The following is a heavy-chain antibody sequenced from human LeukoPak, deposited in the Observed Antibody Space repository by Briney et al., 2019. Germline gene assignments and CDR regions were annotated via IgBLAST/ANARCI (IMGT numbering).Heavy chain of an antibody. J-gene: IGHJ6*03. CDR1: GGSFSVYY. V-gene: IGHV4-34*01. D-gene: IGHD2-2*01. Sequence: PSETLSLTCAVYGGSFSVYYWIWIRQPPGKVLEWIGEINHSGSTNYNPSLKSRVTISVDTSKNQFSLKLSSVTAADTDVYYCARHIVVVPAAMFSPRGSCYMDVWGKGTTVTISS. CDR2: INHSGST. CDR3: ARHIVVVPAAMFSPRGSCYMDV.